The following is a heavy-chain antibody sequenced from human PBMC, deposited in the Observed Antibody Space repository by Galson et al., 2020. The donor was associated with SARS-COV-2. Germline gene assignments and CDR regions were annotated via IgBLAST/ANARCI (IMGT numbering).Heavy chain of an antibody. CDR3: ARGGVMATIVSRVFAGDF. CDR2: INAYNGNT. V-gene: IGHV1-18*01. Sequence: SVKVSCKAAGYTFDSYGVSWVRQAPGQGLEWMGWINAYNGNTNYAPKFQGRVILATDSSTNTASMELRSLRSDDTAVYYCARGGVMATIVSRVFAGDFWGQGTLVTVSS. J-gene: IGHJ4*02. D-gene: IGHD5-12*01. CDR1: GYTFDSYG.